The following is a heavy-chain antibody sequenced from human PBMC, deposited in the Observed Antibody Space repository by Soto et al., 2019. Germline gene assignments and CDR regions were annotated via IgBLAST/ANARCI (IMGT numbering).Heavy chain of an antibody. Sequence: SETLSLTCTVSGGSISSYYWSWIRQPPGKGLEWIGYIYYSGSTNYNPSLKSRVTISVDTSKNQFSLKLSSVTAADTAVYYCARDGREYSGYDDNYYYYMDVWGKGTTVTVSS. J-gene: IGHJ6*03. CDR3: ARDGREYSGYDDNYYYYMDV. CDR2: IYYSGST. CDR1: GGSISSYY. V-gene: IGHV4-59*01. D-gene: IGHD5-12*01.